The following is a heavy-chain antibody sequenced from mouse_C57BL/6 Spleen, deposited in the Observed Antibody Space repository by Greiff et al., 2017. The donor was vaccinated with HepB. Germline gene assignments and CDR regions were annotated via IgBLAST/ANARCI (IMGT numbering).Heavy chain of an antibody. J-gene: IGHJ1*03. CDR2: IWGVGST. CDR1: GFSLTSYG. Sequence: VQLQESGPGLVAPSQSLSITCTVSGFSLTSYGVDWVRQSPGKGLEWLGVIWGVGSTNYNSALKSRLSISKDNSKSQVFLKMNSLQTDDTAMYYCARGIYYYGTKDWYFDVWGTGTTVTVSS. V-gene: IGHV2-6*01. CDR3: ARGIYYYGTKDWYFDV. D-gene: IGHD1-1*01.